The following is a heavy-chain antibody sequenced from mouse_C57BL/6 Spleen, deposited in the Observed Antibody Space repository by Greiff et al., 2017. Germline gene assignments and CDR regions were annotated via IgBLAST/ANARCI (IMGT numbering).Heavy chain of an antibody. CDR1: GYTFTSYW. V-gene: IGHV1-59*01. CDR2: IDPSDSYT. D-gene: IGHD1-1*01. CDR3: ARWDTTVVEAV. J-gene: IGHJ1*03. Sequence: QVQLQQPGAELVRPGTSVKLSCKASGYTFTSYWMHWVKQRPGQGLEWIGVIDPSDSYTNYNQKFKGKDTLTVDTSSSTAYMQLSSLTSEDSAVYYCARWDTTVVEAVWGTGTTVTVAS.